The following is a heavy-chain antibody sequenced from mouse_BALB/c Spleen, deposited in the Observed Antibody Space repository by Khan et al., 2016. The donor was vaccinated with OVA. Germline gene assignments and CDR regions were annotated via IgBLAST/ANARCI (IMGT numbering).Heavy chain of an antibody. Sequence: VQLQESGAELVKPGASVRLSCKASGYTFTSYYLYWVKQRPGQGLEWIGDINPSNGGTNFNEKFKSKATLTVDKSSSTAYIQLNSLTSEDSAVYYSTKTVYGSFAYWGQGTLVTVSA. J-gene: IGHJ3*01. CDR1: GYTFTSYY. CDR2: INPSNGGT. V-gene: IGHV1S81*02. D-gene: IGHD2-2*01. CDR3: TKTVYGSFAY.